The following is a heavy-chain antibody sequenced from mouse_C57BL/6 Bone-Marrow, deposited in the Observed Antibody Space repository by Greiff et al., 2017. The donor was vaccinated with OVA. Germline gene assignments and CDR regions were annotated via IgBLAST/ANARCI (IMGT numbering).Heavy chain of an antibody. D-gene: IGHD1-1*01. CDR1: GYTFTSYD. CDR2: IYPRDGST. J-gene: IGHJ1*03. CDR3: AREYGSSYRYFDV. Sequence: QVQLQQSGPELVKPGASVKLSCKASGYTFTSYDINWVKQRPGQGLEWVGWIYPRDGSTKYNEKFKGKATLTVATSSSTAYMALHSLTSEDSAVYFCAREYGSSYRYFDVWGTGTTVTVSS. V-gene: IGHV1-85*01.